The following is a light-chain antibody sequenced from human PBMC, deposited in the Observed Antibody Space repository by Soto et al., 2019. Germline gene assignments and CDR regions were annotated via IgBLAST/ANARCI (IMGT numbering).Light chain of an antibody. V-gene: IGKV3-15*01. CDR1: QGIGDT. CDR3: QPYYNWPLT. CDR2: DTS. Sequence: LPQSPATLSVPTDAAASLSYRASQGIGDTLAWYQHKPGQTPRLLIYDTSSRSTGVPTRISGSRSGAEFTLPTNSLQSEDFAVYYCQPYYNWPLTFGGGTKVDIK. J-gene: IGKJ4*01.